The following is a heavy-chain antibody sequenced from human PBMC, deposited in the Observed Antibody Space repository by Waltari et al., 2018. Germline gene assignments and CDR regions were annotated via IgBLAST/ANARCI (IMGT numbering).Heavy chain of an antibody. J-gene: IGHJ4*02. CDR3: AKGGEWVQGKFDY. D-gene: IGHD3-10*01. Sequence: EVQLLESGGGLVQPGGSLRLSCAASGFTFSSSAMSWVRQAPGKGLEWVSAISGSGGSTYYADSVKGRFTISRDNSKNTLYLQMSSLRAEDTAVYYCAKGGEWVQGKFDYWGQGTLVTVSS. CDR1: GFTFSSSA. CDR2: ISGSGGST. V-gene: IGHV3-23*01.